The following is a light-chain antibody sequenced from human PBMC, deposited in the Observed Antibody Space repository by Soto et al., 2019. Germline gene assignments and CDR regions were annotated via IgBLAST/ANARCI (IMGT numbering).Light chain of an antibody. CDR1: QSVLYSSNNKNY. CDR3: QQYYSTPYT. J-gene: IGKJ2*01. Sequence: DIVMTQSPDSLAVSLGERATINCKSSQSVLYSSNNKNYLAWYQQKPGQPPKLLIYWASTRESGVPDRFSGSXSGTDFTLTISSLQAEDVAVYYCQQYYSTPYTFGQGTKLEIK. CDR2: WAS. V-gene: IGKV4-1*01.